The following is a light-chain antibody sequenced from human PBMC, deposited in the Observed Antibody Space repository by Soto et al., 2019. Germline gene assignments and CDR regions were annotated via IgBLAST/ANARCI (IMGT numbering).Light chain of an antibody. Sequence: QAVVTQSPSASASLGASVKLTCTLSSGHSNYAIAWHQQQPEKGPRYLMVLNSDGSHSKGDGIPDRFSGSSSGAERYLTISSLQSEDEADYYCQTWGTGNWVFGGGTKLTVL. CDR1: SGHSNYA. J-gene: IGLJ3*02. V-gene: IGLV4-69*01. CDR3: QTWGTGNWV. CDR2: LNSDGSH.